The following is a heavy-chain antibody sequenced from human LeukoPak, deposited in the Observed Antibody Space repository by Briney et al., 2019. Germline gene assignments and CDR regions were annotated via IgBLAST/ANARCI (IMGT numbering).Heavy chain of an antibody. CDR3: ATNLYYYDSSGDY. J-gene: IGHJ4*02. CDR1: GGSISSSSYY. D-gene: IGHD3-22*01. Sequence: SETLSLTCTVSGGSISSSSYYWGWIRQPPGKGQEWIGSIYYSGSTYYNPSLKSRVTISVDTSKNQFSLKLSSVTAADTAVYYCATNLYYYDSSGDYWGQGTLVTVSS. V-gene: IGHV4-39*07. CDR2: IYYSGST.